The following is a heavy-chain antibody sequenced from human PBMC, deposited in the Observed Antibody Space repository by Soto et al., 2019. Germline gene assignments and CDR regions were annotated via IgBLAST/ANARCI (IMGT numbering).Heavy chain of an antibody. D-gene: IGHD6-13*01. CDR3: ARERRVVGGYSSSWFDYFDF. J-gene: IGHJ4*02. CDR2: INQSGST. Sequence: QVQLQQWGAGLLKPSETLSLTCEVYGGSFSAYFWSWIRQSPGKGLEWIGEINQSGSTNYNPSLKSRLTISIDTSKYQFSLKLSSVTAADTALYYCARERRVVGGYSSSWFDYFDFWGQGTRVTVSS. CDR1: GGSFSAYF. V-gene: IGHV4-34*01.